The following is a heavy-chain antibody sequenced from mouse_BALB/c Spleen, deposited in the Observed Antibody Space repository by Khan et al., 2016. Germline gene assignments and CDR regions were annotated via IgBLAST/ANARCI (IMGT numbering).Heavy chain of an antibody. V-gene: IGHV10-1*02. Sequence: EVQLVESGGGLVQPKGSLKLSCAASGFTFNTYAMDWVRQAPGKGLEWVARIRTKSNNLSTYYADSVKDRFTISRDDSQSMLYLQMNNLNTEDTAMYYCVRQNLRWYFDVWGAGTTVTVSS. J-gene: IGHJ1*01. CDR2: IRTKSNNLST. CDR1: GFTFNTYA. D-gene: IGHD1-1*01. CDR3: VRQNLRWYFDV.